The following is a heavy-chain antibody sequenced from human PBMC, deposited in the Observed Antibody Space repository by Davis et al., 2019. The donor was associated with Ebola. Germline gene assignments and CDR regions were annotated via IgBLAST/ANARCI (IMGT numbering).Heavy chain of an antibody. CDR2: IHPGDSDT. Sequence: PGGSLRLSCKASGYDFNTYWIGWVRQMPGKGLEWMGIIHPGDSDTRYHPSFRGQVTISADKSFTTAYLQWRSLRASDTAIYYCARQFKNGYNYFDNWGQGTTVTVSS. CDR1: GYDFNTYW. D-gene: IGHD5-24*01. J-gene: IGHJ4*03. CDR3: ARQFKNGYNYFDN. V-gene: IGHV5-51*01.